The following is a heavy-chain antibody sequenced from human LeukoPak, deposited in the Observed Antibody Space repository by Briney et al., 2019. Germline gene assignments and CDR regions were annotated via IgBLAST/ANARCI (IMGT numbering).Heavy chain of an antibody. CDR2: ISGSGGST. CDR1: GFTFSSYA. Sequence: PGGSLRLSCAASGFTFSSYAMNWVRQAPGKGLEWVSAISGSGGSTYYADSVKGRFTISGDNSKNTLYLQMNSLRAEDTAVYYCATTRYYYDSSGYSNFDYWGQGTLVTVSS. D-gene: IGHD3-22*01. V-gene: IGHV3-23*01. J-gene: IGHJ4*02. CDR3: ATTRYYYDSSGYSNFDY.